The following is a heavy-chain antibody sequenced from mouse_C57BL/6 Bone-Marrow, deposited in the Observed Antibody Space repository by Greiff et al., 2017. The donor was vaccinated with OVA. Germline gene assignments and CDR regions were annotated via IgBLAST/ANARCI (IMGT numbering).Heavy chain of an antibody. CDR2: IYPGNSDT. Sequence: VQLQQSGTVLARPGASVKMSCKTSGYTFTSYWMHWVKQRPGQGLEWIGAIYPGNSDTSYNQKFKGKAKLTAVTSASTAYMELSSLTNEDSAVYYCTRGPSGYGSSYGFAYWGQGTLVTVSA. V-gene: IGHV1-5*01. CDR3: TRGPSGYGSSYGFAY. J-gene: IGHJ3*01. D-gene: IGHD1-1*01. CDR1: GYTFTSYW.